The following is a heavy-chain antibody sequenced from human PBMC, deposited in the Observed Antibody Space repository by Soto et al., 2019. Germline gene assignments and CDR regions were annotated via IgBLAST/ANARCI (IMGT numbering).Heavy chain of an antibody. Sequence: SETLSLTCTVSGGSISSYYWNWIRQPPGKGLEWIGYIYYSGSTNYNPSLKSRVTISVDTSKNQFSLKLSSVTAADTAVYYCARLSGSGTNYYYYGMDVWGQGTTVTVSS. CDR3: ARLSGSGTNYYYYGMDV. J-gene: IGHJ6*02. CDR2: IYYSGST. CDR1: GGSISSYY. V-gene: IGHV4-59*01. D-gene: IGHD3-10*01.